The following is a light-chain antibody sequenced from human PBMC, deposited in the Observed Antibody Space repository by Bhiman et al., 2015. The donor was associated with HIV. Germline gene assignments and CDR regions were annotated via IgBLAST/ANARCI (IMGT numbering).Light chain of an antibody. CDR3: CSYAGTSPHYV. CDR1: SSDIGDFHY. V-gene: IGLV2-23*01. CDR2: DDT. Sequence: QSALTQPASVSGSPGQSITISCSGTSSDIGDFHYVSWYQHHPGKAPKLIIFDDTKRPSGVSNRFSGSKSDTTASLTISGLQAEDEADYYCCSYAGTSPHYVFGTGTKVTVL. J-gene: IGLJ1*01.